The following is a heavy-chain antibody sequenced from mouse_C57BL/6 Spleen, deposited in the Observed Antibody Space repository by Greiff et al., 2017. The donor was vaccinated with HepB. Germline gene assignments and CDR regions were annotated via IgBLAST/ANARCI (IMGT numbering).Heavy chain of an antibody. CDR3: ARHTYDGYYWFAY. CDR1: GFTFSSYG. J-gene: IGHJ3*01. CDR2: ISSGGSYT. V-gene: IGHV5-6*01. D-gene: IGHD2-3*01. Sequence: EVKLMESGGDLVKPGGSLKLSCAASGFTFSSYGMSWVRQTPDKRLEWVATISSGGSYTYYPDSVKGRFTISRDNAKNTLYLQMSSLKSEDTAMYYCARHTYDGYYWFAYWGQGTLVTVSA.